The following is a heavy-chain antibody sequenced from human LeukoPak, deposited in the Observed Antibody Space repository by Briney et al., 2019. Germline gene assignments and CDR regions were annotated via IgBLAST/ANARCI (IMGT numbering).Heavy chain of an antibody. D-gene: IGHD3-10*01. CDR2: ISGSGRST. J-gene: IGHJ4*02. CDR1: GFTFSSYA. Sequence: GGSLRLSCAASGFTFSSYAMTWVRQAPGKGLEWVSVISGSGRSTYYADSVKGRFTISRDNSKNTLYLQMNSLRAEDTAVYYCAKGPPGDSGITKYYFDYWGQGTLVTVSS. CDR3: AKGPPGDSGITKYYFDY. V-gene: IGHV3-23*01.